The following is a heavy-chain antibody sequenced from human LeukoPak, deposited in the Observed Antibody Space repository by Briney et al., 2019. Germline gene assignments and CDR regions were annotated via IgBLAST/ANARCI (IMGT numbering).Heavy chain of an antibody. CDR1: GFSFSSHG. CDR3: AKDRMGGVTFFDY. CDR2: ISYSAAGT. J-gene: IGHJ4*02. D-gene: IGHD2-21*02. V-gene: IGHV3-23*01. Sequence: PGGTLRLSCAASGFSFSSHGMSWVRQAPGKGLEWISSISYSAAGTYYADSVKGRFSISRDNSKKIVYLQMNSLRAEDTAVYYCAKDRMGGVTFFDYWGQGTLVTVSS.